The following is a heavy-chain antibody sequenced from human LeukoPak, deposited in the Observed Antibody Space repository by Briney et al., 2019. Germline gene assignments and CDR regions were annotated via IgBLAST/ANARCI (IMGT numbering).Heavy chain of an antibody. J-gene: IGHJ6*02. V-gene: IGHV3-9*01. Sequence: GRSLRLSCAASGLTFDDYAMHWVRQAPGKGLEWVSGISWNSGSIGYADSVKGRFTISRDNAKNSLYLQMNSLRAEDAALYYCAKVGSEYYYDSSGPYGMDFWGQGTTVTVSS. CDR3: AKVGSEYYYDSSGPYGMDF. D-gene: IGHD3-22*01. CDR1: GLTFDDYA. CDR2: ISWNSGSI.